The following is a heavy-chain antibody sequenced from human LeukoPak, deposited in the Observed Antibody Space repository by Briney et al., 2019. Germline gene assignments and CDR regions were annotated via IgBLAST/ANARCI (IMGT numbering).Heavy chain of an antibody. J-gene: IGHJ4*02. Sequence: GGSLRLSCTASGFTFGDYAMSWVRQAPGKGLEWVGFIRSKAYGGTTEYAASVKGRFTISRDDSKSIAYLQMNSLKTEDTAVYYCTREGGYYGSGSYYLWGKNFDYWGQGTLVTVSS. CDR3: TREGGYYGSGSYYLWGKNFDY. D-gene: IGHD3-10*01. CDR1: GFTFGDYA. V-gene: IGHV3-49*04. CDR2: IRSKAYGGTT.